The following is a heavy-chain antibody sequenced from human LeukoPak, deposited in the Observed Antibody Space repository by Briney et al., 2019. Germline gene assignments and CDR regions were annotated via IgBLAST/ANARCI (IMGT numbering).Heavy chain of an antibody. CDR1: GGSISSGSYY. V-gene: IGHV4-61*02. J-gene: IGHJ4*02. D-gene: IGHD3-9*01. CDR2: ICTSGST. CDR3: ARGILYYDILTGYLLYYFDY. Sequence: SQTLSLTCTVSGGSISSGSYYWRWIRQPAGKGLEWIGRICTSGSTNYNPSLKSRVTISVDTSKNQFSLKLSSVTAADTAVYYCARGILYYDILTGYLLYYFDYWGQGTLVTVSS.